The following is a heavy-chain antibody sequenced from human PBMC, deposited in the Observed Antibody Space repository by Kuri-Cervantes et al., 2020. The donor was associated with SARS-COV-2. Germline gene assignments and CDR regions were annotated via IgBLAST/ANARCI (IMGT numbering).Heavy chain of an antibody. CDR1: GGTFSSYA. D-gene: IGHD4-17*01. CDR3: ARGPYGDYDRDWYFDL. Sequence: SVKVSCKASGGTFSSYAISWVRQAPGQGLEWMGGIIPIFDTANYAQKFQGRVTITADESTSTAYMELSSLRSDDTAVYYCARGPYGDYDRDWYFDLWGRGTLVTVSS. CDR2: IIPIFDTA. J-gene: IGHJ2*01. V-gene: IGHV1-69*13.